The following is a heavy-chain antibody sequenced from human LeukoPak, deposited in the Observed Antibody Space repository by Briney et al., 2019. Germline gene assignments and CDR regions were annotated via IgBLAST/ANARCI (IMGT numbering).Heavy chain of an antibody. D-gene: IGHD6-13*01. CDR1: GGSISSYY. Sequence: PSETLSLTCIVSGGSISSYYWSWIRQPPGKGLEWIGDIYYSGSTNYNPSLKSRVTISVDTSKNQFSLKLSSVTAADTAVYYCARSRGYSRSWLDYWGQGTLVTVSP. J-gene: IGHJ4*02. V-gene: IGHV4-59*01. CDR2: IYYSGST. CDR3: ARSRGYSRSWLDY.